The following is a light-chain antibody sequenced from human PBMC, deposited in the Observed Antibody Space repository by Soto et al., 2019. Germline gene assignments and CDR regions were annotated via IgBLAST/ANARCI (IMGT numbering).Light chain of an antibody. V-gene: IGLV2-23*01. CDR3: CSYAGGTTWV. J-gene: IGLJ3*02. CDR1: SNDFGSRNF. CDR2: EGT. Sequence: QSALTQPASMSGSPGRSITISCTGSSNDFGSRNFVSWYQQRPNKAPKLMIFEGTKRPSGVSDRFSASKSGYTASLTISGLRAEDEANYYCCSYAGGTTWVFGGGTKLTVL.